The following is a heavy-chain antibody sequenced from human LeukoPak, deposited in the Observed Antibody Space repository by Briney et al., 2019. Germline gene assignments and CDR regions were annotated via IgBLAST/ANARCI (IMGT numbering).Heavy chain of an antibody. CDR1: GGSISSSSYY. D-gene: IGHD1-26*01. CDR3: ARDPSSYSGSPFSYYFDY. Sequence: SSETLSLTCTVSGGSISSSSYYWGWIRQPPGKGLEWIGSIYYSGSTYYNPSLKSRVTISVDTSKNQFSLKLSSVTAADTAVYYCARDPSSYSGSPFSYYFDYWGQGTLVTVSS. CDR2: IYYSGST. J-gene: IGHJ4*02. V-gene: IGHV4-39*07.